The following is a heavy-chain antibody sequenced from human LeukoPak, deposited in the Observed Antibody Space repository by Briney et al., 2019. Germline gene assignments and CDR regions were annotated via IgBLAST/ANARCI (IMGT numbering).Heavy chain of an antibody. V-gene: IGHV1-2*02. CDR3: ARASGRYSDAFDI. CDR2: INPNSGGT. D-gene: IGHD1-26*01. J-gene: IGHJ3*02. Sequence: SVTVSCKASGYTFTGYYMHWVRQAPGQGLEWMGWINPNSGGTNYAQNFQGRVTITRDTSISTAYMELSRLRSDDTALYYCARASGRYSDAFDIWGQGTMVTVSS. CDR1: GYTFTGYY.